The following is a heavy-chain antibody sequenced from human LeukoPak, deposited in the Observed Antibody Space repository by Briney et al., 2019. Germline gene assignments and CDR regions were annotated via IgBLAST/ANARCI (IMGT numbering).Heavy chain of an antibody. V-gene: IGHV3-48*01. CDR2: ISSSSSTI. D-gene: IGHD2-2*01. J-gene: IGHJ6*03. CDR3: ARAEGCSSTSCPPDYYYYMDV. CDR1: GFTFSSYS. Sequence: GGFLRLSCAASGFTFSSYSMNWVRQAPGKGLEWVSYISSSSSTIYYADSVKGRFTISRDNAKNSLYLQMNSLRAEDTAVYYCARAEGCSSTSCPPDYYYYMDVWGKGTTVTVSS.